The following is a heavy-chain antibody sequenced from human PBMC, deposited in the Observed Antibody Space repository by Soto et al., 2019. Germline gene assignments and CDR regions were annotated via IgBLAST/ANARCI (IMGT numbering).Heavy chain of an antibody. CDR2: MSYSGST. CDR3: SRRAPEGFDP. V-gene: IGHV4-39*01. J-gene: IGHJ5*02. Sequence: PSETLSLTCTVSGGSISKSSYYWVWIRQPPGKGLEWVGSMSYSGSTYYNPSLKSRVAISVDTSKNQLSLQVSSVTAADTAVYYCSRRAPEGFDPWGQGTLVTV. CDR1: GGSISKSSYY.